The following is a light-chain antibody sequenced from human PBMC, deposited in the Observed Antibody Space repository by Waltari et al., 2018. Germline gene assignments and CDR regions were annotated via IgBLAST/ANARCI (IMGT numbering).Light chain of an antibody. J-gene: IGKJ2*01. Sequence: EIILTQSPATLSLSPGERATLSCRASQSVSNYLAWYQQKPGQAPRVLISDASNRATGIPARFSGSGSGTDFTLTISSLEPEDFAVYYCQQRSNWHTFGQGTKLEIK. CDR2: DAS. V-gene: IGKV3-11*01. CDR3: QQRSNWHT. CDR1: QSVSNY.